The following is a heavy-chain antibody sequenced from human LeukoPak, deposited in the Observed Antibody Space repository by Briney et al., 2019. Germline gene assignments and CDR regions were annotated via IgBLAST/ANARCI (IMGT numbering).Heavy chain of an antibody. CDR1: GYTFTSYY. V-gene: IGHV1-46*01. Sequence: GASVTVSCKASGYTFTSYYMHWVRQAPGQGLEWMGIINPSGGSTSYAQKFQGRVTMTRDTSTSTVYMELSSLRSEDTAVYYCARDNVDYDFWGGYYDYWGQGTLVTVSS. D-gene: IGHD3-3*01. CDR2: INPSGGST. J-gene: IGHJ4*02. CDR3: ARDNVDYDFWGGYYDY.